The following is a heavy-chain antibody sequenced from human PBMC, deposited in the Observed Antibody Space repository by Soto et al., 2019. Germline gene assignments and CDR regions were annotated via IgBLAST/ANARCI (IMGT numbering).Heavy chain of an antibody. CDR2: ISGDNGNT. D-gene: IGHD1-26*01. V-gene: IGHV1-18*01. CDR1: GYTFSHYN. CDR3: AKEDPSGRYSLDY. Sequence: APAEVSCQPSGYTFSHYNMNWLRLAPGQGLEWLGWISGDNGNTYYAQKFHDRITLTTDTSTATVYMELRSLRSEDTAVYFCAKEDPSGRYSLDYWGQGSQVNV. J-gene: IGHJ4*02.